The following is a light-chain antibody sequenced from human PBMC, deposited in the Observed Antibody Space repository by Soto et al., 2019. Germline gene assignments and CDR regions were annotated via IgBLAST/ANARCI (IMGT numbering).Light chain of an antibody. CDR1: NSDVGTYNY. Sequence: QSALAQPPSASGSPGQSVTITCTGTNSDVGTYNYVSWYQHHPGKAPKFMIYDVSKRPLVVPDRFSGSKSGNTASLTVSGLQAEDEADYYCSSYAGSNNLVFGGGTKLTVL. J-gene: IGLJ2*01. CDR3: SSYAGSNNLV. V-gene: IGLV2-8*01. CDR2: DVS.